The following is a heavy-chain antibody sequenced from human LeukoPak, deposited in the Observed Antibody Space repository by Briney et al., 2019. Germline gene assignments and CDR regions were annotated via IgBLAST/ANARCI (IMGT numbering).Heavy chain of an antibody. Sequence: GASVKRSYKASGYAFTNFYFDWVRQAPGQELECMGWINPYNNTTRYARKFLDRISLTTDSSTNTAYLELRSLSSDDTAVYFCARDNVGGSYPYYYYYGMDVWGQGTTVTVSS. CDR2: INPYNNTT. V-gene: IGHV1-18*01. CDR1: GYAFTNFY. J-gene: IGHJ6*02. D-gene: IGHD1-26*01. CDR3: ARDNVGGSYPYYYYYGMDV.